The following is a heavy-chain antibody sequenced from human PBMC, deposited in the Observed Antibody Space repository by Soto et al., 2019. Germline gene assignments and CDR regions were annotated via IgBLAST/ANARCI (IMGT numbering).Heavy chain of an antibody. V-gene: IGHV3-13*05. Sequence: GGSLRLSCAAPGFTFSSYDMHWVRQATGKGLEWVSAIGTAGDPYYPGSVKGRFTISRENAKNSLYLQMNSLRAGDTAVYYCARGVIGSGWYCFDYWGQGTLVTVSS. CDR1: GFTFSSYD. CDR3: ARGVIGSGWYCFDY. D-gene: IGHD6-19*01. J-gene: IGHJ4*02. CDR2: IGTAGDP.